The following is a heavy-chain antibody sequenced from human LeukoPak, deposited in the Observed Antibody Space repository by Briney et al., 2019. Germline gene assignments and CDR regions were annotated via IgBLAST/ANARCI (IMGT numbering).Heavy chain of an antibody. CDR1: GFTFSSYA. V-gene: IGHV3-23*01. CDR3: ASRHSSGYYYGYDAFDI. J-gene: IGHJ3*02. D-gene: IGHD3-22*01. Sequence: PGGSLRLSCAASGFTFSSYAMSWVRQAPGKGLEWVSAISGSGGSTYYADSVKGRFTISRDNSKTTLYLQMNSLRAEDTAVYYCASRHSSGYYYGYDAFDIWGQGTMVTVSS. CDR2: ISGSGGST.